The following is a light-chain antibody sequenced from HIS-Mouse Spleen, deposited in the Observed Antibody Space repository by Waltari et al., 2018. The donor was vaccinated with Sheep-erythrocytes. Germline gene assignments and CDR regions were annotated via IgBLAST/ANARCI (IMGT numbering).Light chain of an antibody. CDR2: DAS. CDR1: QSVSSY. Sequence: EIVLTQSPATLSLSPGERATLSCRASQSVSSYLAWYQQRPGQAPRLLIYDASNRATGIRAGFRDSGSGTDVTVTISSLDREDCAVDYCQQRSDWYTFGQGSKLEI. V-gene: IGKV3-11*01. J-gene: IGKJ2*01. CDR3: QQRSDWYT.